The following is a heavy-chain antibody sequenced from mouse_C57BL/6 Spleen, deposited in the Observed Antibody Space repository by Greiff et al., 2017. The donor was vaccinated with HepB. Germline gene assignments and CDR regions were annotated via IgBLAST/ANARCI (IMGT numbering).Heavy chain of an antibody. CDR2: IYPRDGST. Sequence: VQLQQSGPELVKPGASVKLSCKASGYTFTSYDINWVKQRPGQGLEWIGWIYPRDGSTKYTEKFKGKATLTVDTSSSTAYMELSSLTSEDSAVYFCARDAAQAKDAMDYWGQGTSVTVAS. V-gene: IGHV1-85*01. J-gene: IGHJ4*01. D-gene: IGHD3-2*02. CDR1: GYTFTSYD. CDR3: ARDAAQAKDAMDY.